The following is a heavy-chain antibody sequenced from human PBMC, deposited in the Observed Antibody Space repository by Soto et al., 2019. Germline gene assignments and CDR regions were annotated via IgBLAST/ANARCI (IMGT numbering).Heavy chain of an antibody. D-gene: IGHD3-3*01. Sequence: QVQLVESGGGLVKPGGSLRLSCAASGFTFSDYYMSWIRQAPGEGLEWVSYISSSGSTIYYADSVKGRFTISRDNAKNSLDLQMNSLRAEDTAVYYCARDRRFLEWLPFDPWGQGTLVTVSS. CDR2: ISSSGSTI. CDR1: GFTFSDYY. CDR3: ARDRRFLEWLPFDP. J-gene: IGHJ5*02. V-gene: IGHV3-11*01.